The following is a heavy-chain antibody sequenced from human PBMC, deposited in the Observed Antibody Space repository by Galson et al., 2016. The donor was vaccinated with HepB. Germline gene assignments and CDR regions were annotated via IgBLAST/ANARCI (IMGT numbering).Heavy chain of an antibody. V-gene: IGHV1-69*10. CDR3: ARVGHDSSGYYFADYCFYSMDV. Sequence: SVKVSCKASGGTFNPYSLSWVRQAPGQGLEWMGGIIPAYHISNFAKHFRGRVTITADKSTNTAYMELRSRTSEDTAVYYCARVGHDSSGYYFADYCFYSMDVWGQGTTVTVSS. D-gene: IGHD3-22*01. CDR1: GGTFNPYS. J-gene: IGHJ6*02. CDR2: IIPAYHIS.